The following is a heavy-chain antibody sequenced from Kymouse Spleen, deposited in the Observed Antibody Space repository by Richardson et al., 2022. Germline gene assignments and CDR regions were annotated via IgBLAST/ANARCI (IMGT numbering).Heavy chain of an antibody. D-gene: IGHD3-10*01. CDR2: ISYDGSNK. Sequence: QVQLVESGGGVVQPGRSLRLSCAASGFTFSSYGMHWVRQAPGKGLEWVAVISYDGSNKYYADSVKGRFTISRDNSKNTLYLQMNSLRAEDTAVYYCAKGGTMVYYYGMDVWGQGTTVTVSS. J-gene: IGHJ6*02. V-gene: IGHV3-30*18. CDR3: AKGGTMVYYYGMDV. CDR1: GFTFSSYG.